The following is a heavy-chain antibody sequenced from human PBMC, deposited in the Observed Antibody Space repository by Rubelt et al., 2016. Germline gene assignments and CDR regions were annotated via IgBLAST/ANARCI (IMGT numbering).Heavy chain of an antibody. J-gene: IGHJ4*02. D-gene: IGHD6-19*01. CDR2: ISYDGTNK. V-gene: IGHV3-30*04. CDR3: ASSSGWYFDY. Sequence: QVQLVESGGGVVQPGRSLRLSCAASGFTFSSYAMHWVRQAPGKGLEWVAVISYDGTNKYYADSVKGRCTISRDNSKNTLYLQMNSLRAEDTAVYYCASSSGWYFDYWGQGTLVTVSS. CDR1: GFTFSSYA.